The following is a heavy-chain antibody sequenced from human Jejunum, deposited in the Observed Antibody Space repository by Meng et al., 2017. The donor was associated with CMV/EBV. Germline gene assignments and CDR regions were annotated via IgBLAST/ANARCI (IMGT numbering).Heavy chain of an antibody. Sequence: SGGTFNTYRFNWVRRAPGHGREWMGRIIPMVGRPTYTQTLQGRITITADKSTNTVSMELTSLRSQDTAVYYCARLYDSAYDLNTFDIWGQGTVVTVSS. CDR1: GGTFNTYR. V-gene: IGHV1-69*02. J-gene: IGHJ3*02. D-gene: IGHD5-12*01. CDR2: IIPMVGRP. CDR3: ARLYDSAYDLNTFDI.